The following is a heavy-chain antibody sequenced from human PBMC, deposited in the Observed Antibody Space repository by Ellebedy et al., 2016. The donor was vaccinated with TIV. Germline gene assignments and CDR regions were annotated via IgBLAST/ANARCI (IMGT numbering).Heavy chain of an antibody. CDR3: ARDRAVGTMDAFDI. J-gene: IGHJ3*02. Sequence: PGGSLRLSRAASGFTFHNYWMNWVRQAPGKGLEWVANIKRDGSEKYYVDSVKGRFTISRDNTNNSLYLQMNSLRAEDTAVYYCARDRAVGTMDAFDIWGQGTMVTVSS. D-gene: IGHD6-19*01. CDR1: GFTFHNYW. CDR2: IKRDGSEK. V-gene: IGHV3-7*04.